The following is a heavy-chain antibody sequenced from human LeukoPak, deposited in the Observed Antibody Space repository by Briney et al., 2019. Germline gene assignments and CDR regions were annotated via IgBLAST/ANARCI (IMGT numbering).Heavy chain of an antibody. Sequence: PGGSLRLSCAASGFTFSSYGMHWVRQAPGKGLEWVAVIWYDGSNKYYADSVKGRFTISRDNSKNTLYLQMNSLRAEDTAVYYCARPQLWFGEDKGFDYWGQGTLVTVSS. CDR1: GFTFSSYG. V-gene: IGHV3-33*08. CDR2: IWYDGSNK. J-gene: IGHJ4*02. D-gene: IGHD3-10*01. CDR3: ARPQLWFGEDKGFDY.